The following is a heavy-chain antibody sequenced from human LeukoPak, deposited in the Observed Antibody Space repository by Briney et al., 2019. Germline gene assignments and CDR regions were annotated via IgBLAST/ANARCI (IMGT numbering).Heavy chain of an antibody. D-gene: IGHD6-19*01. V-gene: IGHV3-9*03. CDR1: GFTFDDYA. Sequence: PGGSLRLSCAASGFTFDDYAMHWVRQAPGKGLEWVSGISWNSGSIGYADSVKGRFTISRDNAKNSLYLQMNSLRAEDMALYYCAKGTGGYSSGGYFDYWGQGTLVTVPS. J-gene: IGHJ4*02. CDR3: AKGTGGYSSGGYFDY. CDR2: ISWNSGSI.